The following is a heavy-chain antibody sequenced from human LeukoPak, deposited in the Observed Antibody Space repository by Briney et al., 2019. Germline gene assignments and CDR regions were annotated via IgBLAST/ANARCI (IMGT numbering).Heavy chain of an antibody. J-gene: IGHJ4*02. CDR2: INHSGST. CDR3: ARGRLAVAVSRGTFDY. V-gene: IGHV4-34*01. Sequence: SGTLSLTCAVYGGSFSGYYWSWIRQPPEKGLEWIGEINHSGSTNYNPSLKGRVTISVDTSKNQFSLKLSSVTAADTAVYYCARGRLAVAVSRGTFDYWGQGTLVTVSS. D-gene: IGHD6-19*01. CDR1: GGSFSGYY.